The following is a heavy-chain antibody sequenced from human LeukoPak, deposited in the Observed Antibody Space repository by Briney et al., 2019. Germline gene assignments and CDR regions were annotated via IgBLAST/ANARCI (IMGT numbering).Heavy chain of an antibody. CDR3: AKDRGY. CDR2: ISGNGGTT. J-gene: IGHJ4*02. Sequence: GGSLRLSCAASGFTFSTYAMIWVCQAPGKGLEWVSAISGNGGTTYYANSVKGRFTISRDNSKNTLCLQMNSLRADDTAVYYCAKDRGYWGQGTLVTVSS. CDR1: GFTFSTYA. V-gene: IGHV3-23*01.